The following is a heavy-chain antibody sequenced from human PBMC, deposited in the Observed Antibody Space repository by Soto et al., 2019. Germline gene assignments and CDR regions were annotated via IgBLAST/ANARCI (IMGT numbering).Heavy chain of an antibody. Sequence: LKISCKGSGYNFATDWIGWVRQMPGKGLEWMGIIYPADSDTRYSPSSQGQVTISADKSISTAYLQWSSLKASDTAMYYCARYWHSYSLNYYRGMDVWGQGTTVTVSS. CDR3: ARYWHSYSLNYYRGMDV. CDR2: IYPADSDT. J-gene: IGHJ6*02. CDR1: GYNFATDW. V-gene: IGHV5-51*01. D-gene: IGHD5-18*01.